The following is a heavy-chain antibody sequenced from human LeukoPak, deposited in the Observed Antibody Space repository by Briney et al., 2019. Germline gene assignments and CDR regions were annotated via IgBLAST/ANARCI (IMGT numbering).Heavy chain of an antibody. CDR3: ARVELAPYYYYMDV. CDR2: ISSSGSTI. V-gene: IGHV3-48*03. Sequence: GGSLRLSCAASGFSISSYEMNWVRQAPGTGLEWVSHISSSGSTIWYADSVKGRFTISRDNAKNSLYLQMNSLRAEDTAVYYCARVELAPYYYYMDVWGKGTTVTVSS. CDR1: GFSISSYE. D-gene: IGHD1-7*01. J-gene: IGHJ6*03.